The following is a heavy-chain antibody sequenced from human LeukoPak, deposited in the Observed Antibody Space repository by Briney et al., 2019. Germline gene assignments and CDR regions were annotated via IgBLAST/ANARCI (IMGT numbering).Heavy chain of an antibody. CDR1: GFTFSDYY. V-gene: IGHV3-11*04. CDR3: AREDLSGSYSFDY. J-gene: IGHJ4*02. CDR2: ISSSGSTI. D-gene: IGHD1-26*01. Sequence: KTGGSLRLSCAASGFTFSDYYMSWIRQAPGKGLEWVSYISSSGSTIYYADSVKGRFTISRDNAKNSLYLQMNSLRAEDTAVYYCAREDLSGSYSFDYWGQGTLVTVSS.